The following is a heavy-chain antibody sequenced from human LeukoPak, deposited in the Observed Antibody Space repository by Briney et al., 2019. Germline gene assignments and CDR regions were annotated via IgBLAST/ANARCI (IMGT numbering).Heavy chain of an antibody. Sequence: SETLSLTCTVSGGSISSSSYYWGWIRQPPGKGLEWIGSIYYSGSTYYNPSLKSRVTISVDTSKNQFSLKLSSVTAADTAVYYCARVEGKSGGRAAPATRWGQGTLVTVSS. CDR2: IYYSGST. V-gene: IGHV4-39*07. D-gene: IGHD2-15*01. J-gene: IGHJ4*02. CDR1: GGSISSSSYY. CDR3: ARVEGKSGGRAAPATR.